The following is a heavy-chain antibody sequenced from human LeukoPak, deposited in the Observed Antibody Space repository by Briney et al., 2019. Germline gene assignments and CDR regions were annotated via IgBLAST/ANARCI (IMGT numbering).Heavy chain of an antibody. CDR2: ISTYNGNT. V-gene: IGHV1-18*01. CDR1: GYTFTSYG. J-gene: IGHJ6*03. CDR3: ARLSRGIAAAGGYYYYYMDV. D-gene: IGHD6-13*01. Sequence: ASVKVSCKASGYTFTSYGISWVRQAPGQGLEWMGWISTYNGNTNCAQKLQGRVTMTIDTSTSTAYLELKSLRSDDTAVYYCARLSRGIAAAGGYYYYYMDVWGKGTTVTVSS.